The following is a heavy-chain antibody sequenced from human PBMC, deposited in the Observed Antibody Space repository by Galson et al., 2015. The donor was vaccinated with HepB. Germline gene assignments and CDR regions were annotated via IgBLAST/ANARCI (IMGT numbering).Heavy chain of an antibody. CDR2: IYSDGTT. J-gene: IGHJ4*02. V-gene: IGHV3-66*02. CDR1: GFTVSNNY. Sequence: SLRLSCAASGFTVSNNYMTWVRQAPETGLEWVSLIYSDGTTRYAGSVKGRFTISRDNSKNMLYLQMNSLRPEDTAVYYCVRGRQWVVPHPWDYWGQGTLVTVSS. D-gene: IGHD6-19*01. CDR3: VRGRQWVVPHPWDY.